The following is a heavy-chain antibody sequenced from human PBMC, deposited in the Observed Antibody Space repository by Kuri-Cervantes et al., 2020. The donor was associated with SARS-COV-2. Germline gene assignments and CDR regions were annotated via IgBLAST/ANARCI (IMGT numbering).Heavy chain of an antibody. V-gene: IGHV3-23*01. Sequence: GGSLRLSCAASGFTFSSYAMSWVRQAPGNGLEWVSAISGSGGSTYYADSVKGRFTISRDNSKNTLYLQVNSLRAEDTAVYYCAKDRTTHNWGSRAKGYFDYWGQGTLVTVSS. D-gene: IGHD7-27*01. CDR3: AKDRTTHNWGSRAKGYFDY. J-gene: IGHJ4*02. CDR2: ISGSGGST. CDR1: GFTFSSYA.